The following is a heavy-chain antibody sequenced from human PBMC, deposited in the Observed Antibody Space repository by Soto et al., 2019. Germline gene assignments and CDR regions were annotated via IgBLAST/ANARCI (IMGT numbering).Heavy chain of an antibody. D-gene: IGHD2-21*01. CDR2: ITSDGSST. Sequence: GSLRLSCAASGFSFSTTWMHWVRQVPGKGLVWVSRITSDGSSTTYADSVKGRFTISRDNAKNTLYLQMNSLRVEDTAVYYCARDWYYSIDYWGQGTLVTVSS. CDR1: GFSFSTTW. J-gene: IGHJ4*02. V-gene: IGHV3-74*01. CDR3: ARDWYYSIDY.